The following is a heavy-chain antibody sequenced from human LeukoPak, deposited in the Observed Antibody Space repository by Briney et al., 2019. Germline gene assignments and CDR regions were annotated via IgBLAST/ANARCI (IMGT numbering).Heavy chain of an antibody. V-gene: IGHV3-30-3*01. CDR2: ISYDGSNK. CDR3: ARPLRYSYEGSLGYYGMDV. Sequence: GRSLRLSCAASGFTFSSYAMHWVRQAPGKGLEWVAVISYDGSNKYYADSVKGRFTISRDNSKNTLYLQMNSLRAEDTAVYYCARPLRYSYEGSLGYYGMDVWGQGTTVTVSS. D-gene: IGHD5-18*01. CDR1: GFTFSSYA. J-gene: IGHJ6*02.